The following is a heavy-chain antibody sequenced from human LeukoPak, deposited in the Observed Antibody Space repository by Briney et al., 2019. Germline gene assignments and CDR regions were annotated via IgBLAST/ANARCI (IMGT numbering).Heavy chain of an antibody. J-gene: IGHJ5*02. Sequence: SETLSLTCTVSGGSISSYYWSWIRQPPVKGLEWIGYIYYSGSTNYNPSLKSRVTISVDTSKNQFSLKLSSVTAADTAVYYCARTVLPQNWFDPWGQGTLVTVSS. CDR2: IYYSGST. V-gene: IGHV4-59*01. CDR3: ARTVLPQNWFDP. D-gene: IGHD3-10*01. CDR1: GGSISSYY.